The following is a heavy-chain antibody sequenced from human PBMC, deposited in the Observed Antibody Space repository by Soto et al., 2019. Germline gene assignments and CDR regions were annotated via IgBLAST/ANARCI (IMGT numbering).Heavy chain of an antibody. CDR3: ARDTDIKLAFDY. D-gene: IGHD6-6*01. V-gene: IGHV3-21*01. Sequence: GGSLRLSCAASGFTFSSYSMNWVRQAPGKGLEWVSSISSSSSYIYYADSVKGRFTISRDNAKNSLYLQMNSLRAEDTAVYYCARDTDIKLAFDYWGQGTLVTVSS. CDR2: ISSSSSYI. CDR1: GFTFSSYS. J-gene: IGHJ4*02.